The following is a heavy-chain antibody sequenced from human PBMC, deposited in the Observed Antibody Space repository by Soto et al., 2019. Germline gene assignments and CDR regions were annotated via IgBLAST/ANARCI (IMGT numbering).Heavy chain of an antibody. CDR2: IYHSGST. V-gene: IGHV4-4*02. J-gene: IGHJ5*01. Sequence: SETLSLTCAVSGGSISSSNWWSWVRQPPGKGLEWIGEIYHSGSTNYNPSLKSRVTISVDKSKNQFSLKLSSVTAADTAVYYCATTRSDRYNWFDSWGQGTRVTVSS. D-gene: IGHD3-9*01. CDR1: GGSISSSNW. CDR3: ATTRSDRYNWFDS.